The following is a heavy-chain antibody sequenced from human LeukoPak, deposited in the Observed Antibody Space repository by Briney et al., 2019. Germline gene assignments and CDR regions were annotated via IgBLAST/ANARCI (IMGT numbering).Heavy chain of an antibody. D-gene: IGHD3-22*01. CDR1: GFTVSSNS. CDR2: IYSGGNT. J-gene: IGHJ4*02. Sequence: PGGSLRLSCTVSGFTVSSNSMSWVHQAPGKGLEWVSFIYSGGNTHNSDSVKGRFTISRDNSKNTLYLQMNSLRAEDTAVYYCARRAGDYSHPYDYWGQGTLVTVSS. V-gene: IGHV3-53*01. CDR3: ARRAGDYSHPYDY.